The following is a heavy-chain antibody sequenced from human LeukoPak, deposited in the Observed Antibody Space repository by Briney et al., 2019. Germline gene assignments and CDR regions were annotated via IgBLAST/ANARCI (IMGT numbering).Heavy chain of an antibody. D-gene: IGHD3-22*01. CDR1: GGSISSSSYY. CDR3: ARDRYDSSGYRGSYGMDV. V-gene: IGHV4-39*07. CDR2: IYHSGST. Sequence: SETLSLTCTVSGGSISSSSYYWGWIRQPPGKGLEWIGYIYHSGSTYYNPSLKSRVTISVDRSKNQFSLKLSSVTAADTAVYYCARDRYDSSGYRGSYGMDVWGQGTTVTVSS. J-gene: IGHJ6*02.